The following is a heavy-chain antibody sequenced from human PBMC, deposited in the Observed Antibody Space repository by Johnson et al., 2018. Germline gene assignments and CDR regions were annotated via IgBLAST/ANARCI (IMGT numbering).Heavy chain of an antibody. Sequence: EVQLVESGGGLVQPGGSLRLSCVGSGFSFSTYSMTWVRQAPGKGLEWVASIKEDGTEKDYVDSVKGRFSISRDNAKKSLYLQMNSLRDDDTAVYYCATRREAMADWGQGTLVAVSS. J-gene: IGHJ4*02. CDR3: ATRREAMAD. CDR1: GFSFSTYS. CDR2: IKEDGTEK. D-gene: IGHD6-6*01. V-gene: IGHV3-7*01.